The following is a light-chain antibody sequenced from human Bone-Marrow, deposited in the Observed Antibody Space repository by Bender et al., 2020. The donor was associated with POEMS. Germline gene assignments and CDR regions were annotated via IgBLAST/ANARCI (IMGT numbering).Light chain of an antibody. CDR2: DVS. V-gene: IGLV2-23*02. CDR1: SDNY. Sequence: QSALTQPASLSGSPGQSITISCTGISDNYVSWYQQHPGKAPKLMLFDVSNRPSGVSNRFSGSKSDNTASLTISGLQAEDEADFYCCSYADNSVWVFGGGTKLTVL. CDR3: CSYADNSVWV. J-gene: IGLJ3*02.